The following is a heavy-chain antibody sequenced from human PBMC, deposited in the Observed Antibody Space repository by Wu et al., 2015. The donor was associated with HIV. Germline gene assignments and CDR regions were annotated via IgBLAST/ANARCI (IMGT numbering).Heavy chain of an antibody. Sequence: QVQLVQSGGDVKKSGASVKVSCKASGYTFITHPITWVRQAPGQRPEWMGWITTNNGYTKYAQKFQDRLSLTTDTSATTAYMELRSLRSDDTAVYYCARVFEDSSGYYSWFDPSGPREPVGHRLL. CDR1: GYTFITHP. CDR2: ITTNNGYT. CDR3: ARVFEDSSGYYSWFDP. V-gene: IGHV1-18*01. D-gene: IGHD3-22*01. J-gene: IGHJ5*02.